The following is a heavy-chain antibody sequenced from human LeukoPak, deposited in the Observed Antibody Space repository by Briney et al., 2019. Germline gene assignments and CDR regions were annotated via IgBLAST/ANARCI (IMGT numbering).Heavy chain of an antibody. D-gene: IGHD3-10*01. Sequence: GGSLRLSCAASGFTFSSYWMHWVRHAPGKGLVWVSRINSDGSSTSYADSVKGRFTISRDNSKNTLYLQMNSLRAEDTAVYYCAKIALWFGELTNYFDYWGQGTLVTVSS. CDR1: GFTFSSYW. CDR3: AKIALWFGELTNYFDY. V-gene: IGHV3-74*01. J-gene: IGHJ4*02. CDR2: INSDGSST.